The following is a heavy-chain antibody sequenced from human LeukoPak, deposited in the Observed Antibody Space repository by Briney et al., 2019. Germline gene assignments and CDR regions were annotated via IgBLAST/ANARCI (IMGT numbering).Heavy chain of an antibody. V-gene: IGHV3-21*01. J-gene: IGHJ4*02. D-gene: IGHD2-15*01. Sequence: GGSLRLSCAASGFTFSSYSMNWVRQAPGEGLEWVSSISSSSSYIYYADSVKGRFTISRDNAKNSLYLQMNSLRAEDTAVYYCARKYCRGGSCNWDYWGQGTLVAVSS. CDR1: GFTFSSYS. CDR3: ARKYCRGGSCNWDY. CDR2: ISSSSSYI.